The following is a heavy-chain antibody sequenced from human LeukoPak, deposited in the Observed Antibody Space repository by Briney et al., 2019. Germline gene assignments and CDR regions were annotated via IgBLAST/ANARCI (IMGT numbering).Heavy chain of an antibody. CDR1: GYTFTSYG. V-gene: IGHV1-18*01. D-gene: IGHD1-26*01. CDR2: ISAYNGNT. Sequence: ASAKISCTASGYTFTSYGISWVRQAPGQGLEWMGWISAYNGNTNYAQKLQGRVTMTTDTSTSTAYMELRSLRSDDTAVYYCASSPLYSGSYYFDYWGQGTLVTVSS. CDR3: ASSPLYSGSYYFDY. J-gene: IGHJ4*02.